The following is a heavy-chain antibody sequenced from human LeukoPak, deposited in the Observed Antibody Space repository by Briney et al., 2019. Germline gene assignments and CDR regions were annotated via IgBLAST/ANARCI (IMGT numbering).Heavy chain of an antibody. CDR1: GGTISSHD. V-gene: IGHV4-59*11. J-gene: IGHJ4*02. D-gene: IGHD6-6*01. Sequence: SETLTLTCTASGGTISSHDWSWIRQPPGKGLEWIGYIYYSRSTNYNPCLKSRVTISVDTSKIQFSLKLSSVTAADTAVYYCARFPEYSSSRGKFDYWGQGTLVSVSS. CDR2: IYYSRST. CDR3: ARFPEYSSSRGKFDY.